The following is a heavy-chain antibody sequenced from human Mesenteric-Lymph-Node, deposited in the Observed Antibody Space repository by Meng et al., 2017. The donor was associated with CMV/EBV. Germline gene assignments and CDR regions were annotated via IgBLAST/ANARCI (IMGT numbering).Heavy chain of an antibody. CDR1: GFTFSTSW. D-gene: IGHD2-2*02. J-gene: IGHJ6*02. CDR2: ISGSGDST. V-gene: IGHV3-23*01. Sequence: GESLKISCAASGFTFSTSWMSWVRQAPGKGLEWVSVISGSGDSTYYADSVKGRFTISRDNSKNTLYLQMNSLRAEDTAVYFCANIERPASIGHYYYFGMDVWGQGTTVTVSS. CDR3: ANIERPASIGHYYYFGMDV.